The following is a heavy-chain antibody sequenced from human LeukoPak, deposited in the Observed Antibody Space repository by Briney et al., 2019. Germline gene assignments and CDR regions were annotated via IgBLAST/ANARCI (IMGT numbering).Heavy chain of an antibody. CDR3: ARDQGTRYCSSTSCYAGGLDY. V-gene: IGHV4-59*01. CDR2: MYYSGST. Sequence: SETLSLTCTVSGGSISSCYWSWIWQPPEKGLAWVGYMYYSGSTNYNPSLQSRVTISVDTSKNQCSRKLSSVTAADTAVYYCARDQGTRYCSSTSCYAGGLDYWGQGTLVTVSS. J-gene: IGHJ4*02. CDR1: GGSISSCY. D-gene: IGHD2-2*01.